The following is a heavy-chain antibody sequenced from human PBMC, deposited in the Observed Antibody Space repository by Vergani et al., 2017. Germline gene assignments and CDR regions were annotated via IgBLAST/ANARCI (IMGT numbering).Heavy chain of an antibody. V-gene: IGHV4-30-2*01. CDR3: ARGGLTRYCSSTSCPRNWFDP. D-gene: IGHD2-2*01. CDR2: IYHSGST. J-gene: IGHJ5*02. Sequence: QVQLVESGGGVVQPGRSLRLSCAASGFTFSDYYMSWIRQAPGKGLEWIGYIYHSGSTYYNPSLKSRVTISVDRSKNQFSLKLSSVTAADTAVYYCARGGLTRYCSSTSCPRNWFDPWGQGTLVTVSS. CDR1: GFTFSDYY.